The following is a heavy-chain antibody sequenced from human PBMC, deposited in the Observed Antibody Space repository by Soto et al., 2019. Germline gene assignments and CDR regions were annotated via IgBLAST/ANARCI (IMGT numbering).Heavy chain of an antibody. CDR1: GYTLTELS. V-gene: IGHV1-24*01. Sequence: VASVKVSCKVSGYTLTELSMHWVRQAPGKGLEWMGGFDPEDGETIYAQKFQGRVTMTEDTSTDTAYMELSSLRSEDTAVYYCATDKRWHGDYSGFDYWGQGTLVTVSS. CDR3: ATDKRWHGDYSGFDY. CDR2: FDPEDGET. D-gene: IGHD4-17*01. J-gene: IGHJ4*02.